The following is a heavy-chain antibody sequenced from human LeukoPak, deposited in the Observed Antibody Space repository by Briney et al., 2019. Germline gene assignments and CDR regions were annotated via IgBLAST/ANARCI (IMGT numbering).Heavy chain of an antibody. J-gene: IGHJ4*02. Sequence: SGGSLRLSCAASGFTFSIYSMNWVRQPPGKGLEWVANINPAGDKDTHVDSVKGRFTISRDNAKNSLYLQMNSLRDEDTAMYYCAGWGGSSNYWGQGIVVTVSS. V-gene: IGHV3-7*01. CDR2: INPAGDKD. D-gene: IGHD3-10*01. CDR3: AGWGGSSNY. CDR1: GFTFSIYS.